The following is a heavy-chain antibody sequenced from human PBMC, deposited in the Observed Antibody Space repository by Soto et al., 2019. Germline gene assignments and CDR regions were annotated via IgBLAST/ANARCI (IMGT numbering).Heavy chain of an antibody. CDR2: INHSGST. V-gene: IGHV4-34*01. CDR3: ARGSVRGVKGGFDP. J-gene: IGHJ5*02. D-gene: IGHD3-10*01. CDR1: GGSFSGYY. Sequence: QVQLQQWGAGLLKPSETLSLTCAVYGGSFSGYYWSWIRQPPGKGLEWIGEINHSGSTNYNPSLKSRVTISVDTSKNQFSLKLSSVTAADTAVYYCARGSVRGVKGGFDPWGQGTLVTVSS.